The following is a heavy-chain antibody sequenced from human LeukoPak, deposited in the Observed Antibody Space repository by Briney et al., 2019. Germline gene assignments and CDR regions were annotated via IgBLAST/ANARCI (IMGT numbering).Heavy chain of an antibody. J-gene: IGHJ4*02. V-gene: IGHV1-69*13. Sequence: SVKVSCKASGGTFSSYAISWVRQAPGQGLEWMGGIIPIFGTANYAQKFQGRVTITADESTSTAYMELSSLRSEDTAVYYCARDWGPYSSSWYDLFDYWGQGTLVTVSS. CDR1: GGTFSSYA. CDR3: ARDWGPYSSSWYDLFDY. D-gene: IGHD6-13*01. CDR2: IIPIFGTA.